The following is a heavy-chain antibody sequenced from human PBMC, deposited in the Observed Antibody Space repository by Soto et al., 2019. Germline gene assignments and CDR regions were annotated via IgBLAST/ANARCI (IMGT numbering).Heavy chain of an antibody. CDR3: ARDRGFPMGYYYYYMDV. CDR2: ISSSSSTI. Sequence: EVQLVESGGGLVQPGGSLRLSCAASGFTFSSYSMNWVRQAPGKGLEWVSYISSSSSTIYYADSVKGRFTISRDNAKNSLYLQMNSPRAEDTAVYYCARDRGFPMGYYYYYMDVWGKGTTVTVSS. V-gene: IGHV3-48*01. J-gene: IGHJ6*03. CDR1: GFTFSSYS. D-gene: IGHD3-10*01.